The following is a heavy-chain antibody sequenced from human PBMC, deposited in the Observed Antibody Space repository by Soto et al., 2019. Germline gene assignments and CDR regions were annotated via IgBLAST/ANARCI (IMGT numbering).Heavy chain of an antibody. CDR2: VYFGGST. Sequence: PSETLSLTCTVSGGSISSYYCSWIRQPAGKGLEWIGHVYFGGSTNYSPSLKSRVTMSIDTSKNQFSMKMSSVTAADTAVYYCARGPGGFGDFSLDYWGQGTLVTVSS. CDR1: GGSISSYY. CDR3: ARGPGGFGDFSLDY. D-gene: IGHD3-10*01. V-gene: IGHV4-4*07. J-gene: IGHJ4*02.